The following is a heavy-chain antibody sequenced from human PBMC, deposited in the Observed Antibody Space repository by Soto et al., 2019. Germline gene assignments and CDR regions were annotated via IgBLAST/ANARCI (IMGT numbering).Heavy chain of an antibody. V-gene: IGHV3-30*18. CDR2: ISYDGSNK. J-gene: IGHJ4*02. CDR1: GFTFSSYG. Sequence: PGGSLRLSCAASGFTFSSYGMHWVRQAPGKGLEWVAVISYDGSNKYYADSVKGRFTISRDNSKNTLYLQMNSLRAEDTAVYYCAKGMRAAGTYFDYWGQGTLVTVSS. CDR3: AKGMRAAGTYFDY. D-gene: IGHD6-13*01.